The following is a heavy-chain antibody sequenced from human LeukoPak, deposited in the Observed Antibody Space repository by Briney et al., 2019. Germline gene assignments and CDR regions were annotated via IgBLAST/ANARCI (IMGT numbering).Heavy chain of an antibody. CDR1: GGSISSSSYY. D-gene: IGHD3-16*01. Sequence: SETLSLTCTVSGGSISSSSYYWGWIRQPPGKGLEWNGSIYYSGSPYYNPPLKSRLTLSEDPSKTQFSLKLSYVSVADTAVYDCARDDSVEVSIMIVFGYWGQGTLVAVSS. CDR3: ARDDSVEVSIMIVFGY. J-gene: IGHJ4*02. V-gene: IGHV4-39*07. CDR2: IYYSGSP.